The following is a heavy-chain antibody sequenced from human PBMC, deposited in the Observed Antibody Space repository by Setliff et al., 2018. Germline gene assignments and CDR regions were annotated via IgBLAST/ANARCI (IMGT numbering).Heavy chain of an antibody. CDR3: ARLAGLRAAIDY. D-gene: IGHD6-19*01. Sequence: GESLKISCKGSGYTFTSYWIGWVRQMPGKGLEWMGIIYAGDSDTKYSPSFQGQVTISADTSVSTAYLQISSLQAEDTAVYYCARLAGLRAAIDYWGQGTLVTVSS. CDR1: GYTFTSYW. CDR2: IYAGDSDT. V-gene: IGHV5-51*01. J-gene: IGHJ4*02.